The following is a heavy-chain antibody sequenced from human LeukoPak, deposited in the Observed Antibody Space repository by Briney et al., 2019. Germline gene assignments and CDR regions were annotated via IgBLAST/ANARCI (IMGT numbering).Heavy chain of an antibody. CDR1: GFTFSSYW. J-gene: IGHJ4*02. V-gene: IGHV3-7*03. Sequence: GGSLRLSCAASGFTFSSYWMSWVRQAPGKGLEWVANIKKDGSPNYYVDSVKGRFTISKDNAKNSLYLQMNSLRAEDTAVYYCAKGNQRNPYYFEYWGQGTLVTVSS. D-gene: IGHD1-14*01. CDR2: IKKDGSPN. CDR3: AKGNQRNPYYFEY.